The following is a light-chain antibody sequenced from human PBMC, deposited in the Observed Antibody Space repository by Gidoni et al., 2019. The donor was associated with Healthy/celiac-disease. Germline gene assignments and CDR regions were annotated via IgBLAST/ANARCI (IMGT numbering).Light chain of an antibody. CDR3: MQALQTPRT. CDR1: QSLLHSNGYNY. J-gene: IGKJ3*01. V-gene: IGKV2-28*01. CDR2: LGS. Sequence: DIVMTQSPLSLLVTPGEPAAISCRSSQSLLHSNGYNYLDWYLQKPGQSPQLLIYLGSNRASGVPDRFSGSGSGTDFTLKISRVEAEDVGFYSCMQALQTPRTFGPGTKVDIK.